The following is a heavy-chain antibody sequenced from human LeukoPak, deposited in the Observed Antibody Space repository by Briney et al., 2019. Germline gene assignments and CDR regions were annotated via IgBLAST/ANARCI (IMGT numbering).Heavy chain of an antibody. CDR3: ARENRRSYYDSSGFDY. CDR2: ISGSGGST. J-gene: IGHJ4*02. D-gene: IGHD3-22*01. V-gene: IGHV3-23*01. CDR1: GFTFSSYA. Sequence: GGSLRLSCAASGFTFSSYAMSWVRQAPGKGLEWVSAISGSGGSTYYAESVKGRFTISRDNSKNTLNLQMNSLRAEDTAVYYCARENRRSYYDSSGFDYWGQGTLVTVSS.